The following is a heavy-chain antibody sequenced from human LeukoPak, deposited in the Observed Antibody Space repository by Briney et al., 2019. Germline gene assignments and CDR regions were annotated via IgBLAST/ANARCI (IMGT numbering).Heavy chain of an antibody. D-gene: IGHD5-18*01. CDR1: GGSISSSSYY. J-gene: IGHJ6*03. Sequence: SETLSLTCTVSGGSISSSSYYWGWIRQPPGKGLEWIGSIYYSGSTYYNPSLKSRVTISVDMSKNQFSLKLSSVTAADTAVYYCARLDGGYSYGSRHYYYYMDVWGKGTTVTISS. CDR3: ARLDGGYSYGSRHYYYYMDV. V-gene: IGHV4-39*07. CDR2: IYYSGST.